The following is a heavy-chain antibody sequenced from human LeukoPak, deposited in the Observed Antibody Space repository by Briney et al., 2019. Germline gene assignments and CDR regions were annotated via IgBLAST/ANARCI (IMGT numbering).Heavy chain of an antibody. V-gene: IGHV3-53*01. Sequence: GGSLRLSCAASGFTVSSNYMSWVRQAPGKGLEWVSVIYSGGSAYYADSVKGRFTISRDNSKNTLYLQMNSLRAEDTAVYYCAREDILTGFDYWGQGTLVTVSS. D-gene: IGHD3-9*01. CDR1: GFTVSSNY. CDR3: AREDILTGFDY. J-gene: IGHJ4*02. CDR2: IYSGGSA.